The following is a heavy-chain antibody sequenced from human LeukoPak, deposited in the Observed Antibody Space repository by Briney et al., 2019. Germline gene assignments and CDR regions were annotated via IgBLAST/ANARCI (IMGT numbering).Heavy chain of an antibody. CDR2: ISYDGSNK. CDR3: ARDRAAPAIGGVDY. J-gene: IGHJ4*02. V-gene: IGHV3-30*04. Sequence: GGSLRLSCAASGLTFSSYAMHWVRQAPGKGLEWVAIISYDGSNKYYADSVKGRFTISRDNSKNTLFLQMNSLRAEDTAVYYCARDRAAPAIGGVDYWGQGTLVTVSS. CDR1: GLTFSSYA. D-gene: IGHD6-13*01.